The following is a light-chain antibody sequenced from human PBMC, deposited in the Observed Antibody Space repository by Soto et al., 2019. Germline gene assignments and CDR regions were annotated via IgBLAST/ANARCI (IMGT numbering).Light chain of an antibody. J-gene: IGLJ1*01. CDR2: EVS. V-gene: IGLV2-14*01. CDR3: GSYTSTDTPFV. CDR1: STDVGGYNY. Sequence: SALARPSSVSGSPGQSITISCTGTSTDVGGYNYVSWYQHHPGKGPKLIIYEVSNRPSGVSDRFSGSKSGNKASLIISNLEAEDESDYYCGSYTSTDTPFVFGTGTKVTVL.